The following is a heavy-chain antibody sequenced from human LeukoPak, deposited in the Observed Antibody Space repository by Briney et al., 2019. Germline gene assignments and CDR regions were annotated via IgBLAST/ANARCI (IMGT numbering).Heavy chain of an antibody. CDR1: GFTFSSYV. CDR2: ISYDGSIK. Sequence: GGSLRLSCAASGFTFSSYVMYWVRQPPGKGLEWVAVISYDGSIKYYADSVKGRFTISRDNSKNTLYLQVNSLRAEDTAVYYCATGSQIREADYWGQGTLVTVSS. CDR3: ATGSQIREADY. J-gene: IGHJ4*02. V-gene: IGHV3-30-3*01. D-gene: IGHD3-10*01.